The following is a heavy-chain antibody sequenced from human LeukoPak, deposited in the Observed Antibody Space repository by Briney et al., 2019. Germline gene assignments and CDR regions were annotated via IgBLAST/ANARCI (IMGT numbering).Heavy chain of an antibody. J-gene: IGHJ3*02. D-gene: IGHD7-27*01. V-gene: IGHV1-2*02. Sequence: ASVKVSCKASGYTFTVYYMHWVRQAPGQGLEWMGWVNPNSGGTNYAQNFQGRVTMTRDTSISTAYMELSRLRSDDTAVYYCARDGNWGSLRGAFDIWGQGTMVTVSS. CDR1: GYTFTVYY. CDR3: ARDGNWGSLRGAFDI. CDR2: VNPNSGGT.